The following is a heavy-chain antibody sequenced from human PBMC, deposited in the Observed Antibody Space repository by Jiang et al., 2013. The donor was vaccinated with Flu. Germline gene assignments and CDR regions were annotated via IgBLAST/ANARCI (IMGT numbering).Heavy chain of an antibody. CDR3: ARVRNHSRLSYGIDF. CDR2: MSYTGKT. Sequence: GPGLVKPSQTLSLSCTVSGGSINSADYYWSWIRQHPGRGLEWIGYMSYTGKTYYNPSLKSRVIMPVDTSKNQFSLKLSSVTAADTAVFYCARVRNHSRLSYGIDFWGQGTLVTVSS. V-gene: IGHV4-31*03. CDR1: GGSINSADYY. D-gene: IGHD3-22*01. J-gene: IGHJ4*02.